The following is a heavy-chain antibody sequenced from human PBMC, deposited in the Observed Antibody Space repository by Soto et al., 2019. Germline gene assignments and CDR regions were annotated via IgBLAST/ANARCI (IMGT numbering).Heavy chain of an antibody. CDR2: IDGDGSRT. J-gene: IGHJ3*02. V-gene: IGHV3-74*03. CDR3: ARVQSTGWHDWGLDI. CDR1: GFIFSGHW. Sequence: GGSLRLSCAASGFIFSGHWMHWVRQTPGKGLVWVSLIDGDGSRTAYAESLRGRFTISRDNVKNMLYLQMNSLRAEDTAVYYCARVQSTGWHDWGLDIWGQGTVVTVSS. D-gene: IGHD6-19*01.